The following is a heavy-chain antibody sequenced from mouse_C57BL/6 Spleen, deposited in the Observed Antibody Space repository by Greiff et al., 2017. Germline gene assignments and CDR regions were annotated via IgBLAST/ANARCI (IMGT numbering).Heavy chain of an antibody. J-gene: IGHJ1*03. CDR2: IDPSDSYT. D-gene: IGHD1-1*01. CDR3: ARWDYYGSSYDWYFDV. CDR1: GYTFTSYW. Sequence: QVQLQQPGAELVMPGASVKLSCKASGYTFTSYWMHWVKQRPGQGLEWIGEIDPSDSYTNYNQKFKGKSTLTVDKSSSTAYMQLSSLTSEDSAVYYCARWDYYGSSYDWYFDVWGTGTTVTVSS. V-gene: IGHV1-69*01.